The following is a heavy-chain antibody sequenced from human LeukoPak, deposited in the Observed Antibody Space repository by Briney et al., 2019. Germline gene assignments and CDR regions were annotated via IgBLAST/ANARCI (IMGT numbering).Heavy chain of an antibody. Sequence: KPSETLSLTCAVYGGSFSGYYWSWIRQPPGKGLEWIGEINHSGSTNYNPSLKSRVTISVDTSKNQFSLKLSSVTAADTAVYYCARSRVYCGGDCYSYWGQGTLVTVSS. CDR3: ARSRVYCGGDCYSY. CDR2: INHSGST. D-gene: IGHD2-21*02. CDR1: GGSFSGYY. V-gene: IGHV4-34*01. J-gene: IGHJ4*02.